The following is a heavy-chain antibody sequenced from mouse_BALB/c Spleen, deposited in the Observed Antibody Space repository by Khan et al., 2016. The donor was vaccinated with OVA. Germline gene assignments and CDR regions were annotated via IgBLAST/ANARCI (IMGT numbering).Heavy chain of an antibody. CDR3: ARQPDYHYNSIDY. CDR2: IWSDGST. Sequence: VQLQESGPGLVAPSQSLSITCTISGFSLTNYGVHWVRQPPGKGLEWLVVIWSDGSTTYNSDLNSRLNISKDNSKSQAFLKMNSLQTDDTAMYYCARQPDYHYNSIDYWGQGTSVTVSS. J-gene: IGHJ4*01. D-gene: IGHD1-1*02. CDR1: GFSLTNYG. V-gene: IGHV2-6-1*01.